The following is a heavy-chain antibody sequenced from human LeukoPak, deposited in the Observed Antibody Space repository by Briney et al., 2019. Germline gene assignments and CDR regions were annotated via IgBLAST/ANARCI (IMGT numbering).Heavy chain of an antibody. Sequence: SETLSLTCTVSGGSINGGTYYWGWVRQPPGKGLEWIGTIYYSGNTYYNPSLKSRVTISIDTSKNQFSLKLSSVTAADTAVYYCARLPSGTFDYWGQGTLVTVSS. J-gene: IGHJ4*02. CDR3: ARLPSGTFDY. V-gene: IGHV4-39*01. CDR2: IYYSGNT. CDR1: GGSINGGTYY. D-gene: IGHD6-13*01.